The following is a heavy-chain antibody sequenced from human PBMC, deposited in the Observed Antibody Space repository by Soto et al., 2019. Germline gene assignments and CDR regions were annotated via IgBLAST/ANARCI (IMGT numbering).Heavy chain of an antibody. CDR3: AIISIAVAGINY. D-gene: IGHD6-19*01. V-gene: IGHV4-39*01. J-gene: IGHJ4*02. CDR1: GGSISSSSYY. Sequence: SETLSLTCPVSGGSISSSSYYWGWIRQPPGKGLEWIGSIYYSGSTYYNPSLKSRVTISVDTSKNQFSLKLSSVTAADTAVYYCAIISIAVAGINYWGQGTLVTVSS. CDR2: IYYSGST.